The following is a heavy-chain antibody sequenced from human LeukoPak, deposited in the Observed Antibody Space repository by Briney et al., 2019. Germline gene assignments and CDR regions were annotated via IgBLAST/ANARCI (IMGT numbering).Heavy chain of an antibody. CDR3: AKELRSDSSAYSYFDY. D-gene: IGHD3-22*01. V-gene: IGHV3-23*01. CDR2: ISVGGGST. J-gene: IGHJ4*02. CDR1: GFTFSSYA. Sequence: AGGSLRLSCAASGFTFSSYAMPWVRQAPGKGLEWVLGISVGGGSTYYADSVKGRFTISRDNSKNTLYLQMNSLRAEDTAVYYCAKELRSDSSAYSYFDYWGQGTLVTVSS.